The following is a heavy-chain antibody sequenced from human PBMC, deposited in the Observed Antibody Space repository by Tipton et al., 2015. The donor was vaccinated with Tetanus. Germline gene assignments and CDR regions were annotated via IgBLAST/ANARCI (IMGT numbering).Heavy chain of an antibody. D-gene: IGHD1-26*01. Sequence: QLVQSGAEVKKPGESLKISCKGSGYSFTSYWIGWVRQMPGKGLEWMGIIYPGDSDTRYSPSFQGQVTISADKSISTAYLQWSSLKASDTPMYYCARLLGVGATAPRYYYYGMDVWGQGTTVTVSS. CDR2: IYPGDSDT. CDR1: GYSFTSYW. V-gene: IGHV5-51*01. CDR3: ARLLGVGATAPRYYYYGMDV. J-gene: IGHJ6*02.